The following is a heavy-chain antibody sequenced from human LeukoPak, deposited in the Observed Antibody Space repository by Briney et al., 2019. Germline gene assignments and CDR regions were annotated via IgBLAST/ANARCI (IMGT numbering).Heavy chain of an antibody. Sequence: PGKSLTLSCVVSGFNFDNFAMHWVRQPLGKGLEWVAVISHDGRTKYYADSMKGRITISRDNAKNSLYLQMNSLRAEDTAVYYCGVSVVIPAAFDHWGQGTLVTVSS. CDR3: GVSVVIPAAFDH. V-gene: IGHV3-30*04. CDR2: ISHDGRTK. J-gene: IGHJ4*02. CDR1: GFNFDNFA. D-gene: IGHD2-2*01.